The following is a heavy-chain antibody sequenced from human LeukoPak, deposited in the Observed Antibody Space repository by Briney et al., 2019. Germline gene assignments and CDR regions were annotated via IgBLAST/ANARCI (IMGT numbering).Heavy chain of an antibody. Sequence: GGSLRLSCSVSGFTFSNYWMTWVRQAPGRGLECLAIINENGNEKHHVDSVKGRFTISRDNAMNLLLLGMNSLRDEDTAVYYCARDGSVAYHTAFDYWGQGTLVSVS. CDR1: GFTFSNYW. J-gene: IGHJ4*02. V-gene: IGHV3-7*01. D-gene: IGHD6-19*01. CDR3: ARDGSVAYHTAFDY. CDR2: INENGNEK.